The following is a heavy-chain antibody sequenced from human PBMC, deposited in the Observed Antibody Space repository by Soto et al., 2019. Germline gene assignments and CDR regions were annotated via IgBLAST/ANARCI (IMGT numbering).Heavy chain of an antibody. D-gene: IGHD5-12*01. CDR1: GFTFSDYY. CDR3: ARVSWLHAAPRLLDY. V-gene: IGHV3-11*01. J-gene: IGHJ4*02. Sequence: QVQLVESGGGMVQPGGYLRLSCAASGFTFSDYYMSWIRQAPGTGLEWVSYISSSGSTIYYADSVKGRFTISRDTAKNSLYLQMNSLRAEDTAVYYCARVSWLHAAPRLLDYWGQGTLVTVSS. CDR2: ISSSGSTI.